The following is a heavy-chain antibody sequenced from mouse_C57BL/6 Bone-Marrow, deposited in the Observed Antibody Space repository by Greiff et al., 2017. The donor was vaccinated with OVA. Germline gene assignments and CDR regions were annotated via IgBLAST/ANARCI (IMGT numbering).Heavy chain of an antibody. CDR3: ARDYYGPYWYFDV. V-gene: IGHV5-17*01. CDR2: ISSGSSTI. CDR1: GFTFSDYG. Sequence: VQRVESGGGLVKPGGSLKLSCAASGFTFSDYGMHWVRQAPEKGLEWVAYISSGSSTIYYADTVKGRFTISRDNAKNTLFLQMTSLRSEDTAMYYCARDYYGPYWYFDVWGTGTTVTVSS. D-gene: IGHD1-1*01. J-gene: IGHJ1*03.